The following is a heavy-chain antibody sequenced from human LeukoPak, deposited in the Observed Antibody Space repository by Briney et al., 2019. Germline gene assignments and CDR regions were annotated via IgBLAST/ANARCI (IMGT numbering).Heavy chain of an antibody. CDR3: ARIASSSGQEYYFDY. CDR2: ISSSSSYI. J-gene: IGHJ4*02. V-gene: IGHV3-21*01. D-gene: IGHD6-19*01. CDR1: GFTFSSYS. Sequence: PGGSLRLSCAASGFTFSSYSTNWVRQAPGKGLEWVSSISSSSSYIYYADSVKGRFTISRDNAKNSLYLQMNSLRAEDTAVYYCARIASSSGQEYYFDYWGQGTLVTVSS.